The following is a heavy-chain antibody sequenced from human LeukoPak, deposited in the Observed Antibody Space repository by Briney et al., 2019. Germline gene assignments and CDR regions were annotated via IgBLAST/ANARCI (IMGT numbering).Heavy chain of an antibody. Sequence: VASVKVSGKASGYTFTSYDVNWVRQATGQGREWMGWMNPNSGNTGYAQKFQGRVTMTRNTSISTAYMELSSRRAEDTAVYYCARTTVGSRDWFDPWGQGTLVTVSS. V-gene: IGHV1-8*01. D-gene: IGHD1-26*01. CDR3: ARTTVGSRDWFDP. CDR1: GYTFTSYD. CDR2: MNPNSGNT. J-gene: IGHJ5*02.